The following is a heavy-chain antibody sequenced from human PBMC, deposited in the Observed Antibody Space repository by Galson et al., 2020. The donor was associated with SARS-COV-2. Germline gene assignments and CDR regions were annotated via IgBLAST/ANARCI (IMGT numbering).Heavy chain of an antibody. CDR2: VLNSGTT. V-gene: IGHV4-39*07. Sequence: SQTLSLTCTVSGGSIRSSNYYWGWIRQPPGTGLEWIGSVLNSGTTHYSPSLQSRVTISVDTSKNQFSLNLNSVTAADTAMYYCARDATSSGWYNWFDPWGQGTLVTVSS. CDR3: ARDATSSGWYNWFDP. J-gene: IGHJ5*02. CDR1: GGSIRSSNYY. D-gene: IGHD6-19*01.